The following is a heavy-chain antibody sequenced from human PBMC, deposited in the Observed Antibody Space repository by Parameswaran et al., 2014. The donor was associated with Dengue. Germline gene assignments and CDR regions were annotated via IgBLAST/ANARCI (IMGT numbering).Heavy chain of an antibody. V-gene: IGHV1-2*05. Sequence: WVRQAPGQGLEWMGRINPNSGGTNYAQKFQGRVTMTRDTSISTAYMELSRLRSDDTVVYYCARASRYCSSTSCPFDYWGQGTLVTVSS. CDR3: ARASRYCSSTSCPFDY. J-gene: IGHJ4*02. D-gene: IGHD2-2*01. CDR2: INPNSGGT.